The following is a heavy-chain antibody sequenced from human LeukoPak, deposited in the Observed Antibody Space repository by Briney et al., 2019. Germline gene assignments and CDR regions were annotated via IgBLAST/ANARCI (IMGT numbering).Heavy chain of an antibody. J-gene: IGHJ6*02. CDR2: ISYDGSNK. D-gene: IGHD3-10*01. V-gene: IGHV3-30-3*01. Sequence: QPGGSLRLSCAASGFTFSSYAMHWVRQAPDKGLEWVAVISYDGSNKYYADSVKGRFTISRDNSKNTLYLQMNSLRAEDTAVYYCARDLGVELWFGYGMDVWGQGTTVTVSS. CDR3: ARDLGVELWFGYGMDV. CDR1: GFTFSSYA.